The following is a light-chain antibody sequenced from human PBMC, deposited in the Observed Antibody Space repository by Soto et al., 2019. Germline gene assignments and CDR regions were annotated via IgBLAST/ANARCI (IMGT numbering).Light chain of an antibody. CDR2: GAS. V-gene: IGKV3-15*01. J-gene: IGKJ1*01. CDR1: QSVSSN. CDR3: QQFGSSPQT. Sequence: EIVMTQSPATLSVSPGERATLSCRASQSVSSNLAWYQQKPGQAPRLLIYGASTRATGIPARFSGSGSGKEFTLTISSLQSEDFAVYYCQQFGSSPQTFGHGTKVEIK.